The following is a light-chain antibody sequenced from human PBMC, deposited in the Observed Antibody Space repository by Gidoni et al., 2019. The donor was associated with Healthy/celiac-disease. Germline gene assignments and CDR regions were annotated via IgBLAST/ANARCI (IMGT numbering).Light chain of an antibody. CDR2: GAS. Sequence: ASQSVSSSYLAWYQQKPGQAPRLLIYGASSRATGIPDRFSGSWSGTDFTLTISRLEPEDFAVYYCQQYGSSRTFGQXTKVEIK. CDR3: QQYGSSRT. V-gene: IGKV3-20*01. J-gene: IGKJ1*01. CDR1: QSVSSSY.